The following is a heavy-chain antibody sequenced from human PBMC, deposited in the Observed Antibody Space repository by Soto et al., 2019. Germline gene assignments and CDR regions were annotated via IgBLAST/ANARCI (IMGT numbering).Heavy chain of an antibody. J-gene: IGHJ4*02. D-gene: IGHD6-19*01. Sequence: SETLSLTCTVSGGSISSYYWSWIRQPPGKGLEWIGYIYYSGSTNYNPSLKSRVTISVDTSKNQFSLKLSSVTAADTAVYYCARVGGYSSGWSAGFDYWGQGTLVTVS. V-gene: IGHV4-59*01. CDR3: ARVGGYSSGWSAGFDY. CDR1: GGSISSYY. CDR2: IYYSGST.